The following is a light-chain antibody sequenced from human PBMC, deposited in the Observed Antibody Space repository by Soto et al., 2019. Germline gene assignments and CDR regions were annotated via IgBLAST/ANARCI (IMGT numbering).Light chain of an antibody. Sequence: EIMMTQSPATLSVSPGERATLSCRASQSVSSNLAWYQQKPGQAPRLLIYGASTRATGIPARFSGSGSGTEFTLAINSLQSEDFAVYHCQQYYNWWTFGQGTKVEIK. CDR1: QSVSSN. CDR2: GAS. J-gene: IGKJ1*01. CDR3: QQYYNWWT. V-gene: IGKV3-15*01.